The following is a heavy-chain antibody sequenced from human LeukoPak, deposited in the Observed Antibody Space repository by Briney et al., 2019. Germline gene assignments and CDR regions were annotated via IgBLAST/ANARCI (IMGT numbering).Heavy chain of an antibody. CDR1: GYSISSGYC. Sequence: SETLSLTCTVSGYSISSGYCWGWIRQPPGKGLEWIGSIYHSGSTYYNPSLKSRVTISVDTSKNQFSLKPSSVTAADTAVYYCASTSGWFDPWGQGTLVTVSS. CDR2: IYHSGST. J-gene: IGHJ5*02. CDR3: ASTSGWFDP. D-gene: IGHD3-10*01. V-gene: IGHV4-38-2*02.